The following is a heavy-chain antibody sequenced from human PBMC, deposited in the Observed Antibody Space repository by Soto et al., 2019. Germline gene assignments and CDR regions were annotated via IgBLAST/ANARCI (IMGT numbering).Heavy chain of an antibody. J-gene: IGHJ4*02. CDR3: ARIMITFGGVIDHFDY. V-gene: IGHV4-31*03. Sequence: QVQLQESGPGLVKPSQTLSLTCTVSGGSISSGGYYWSWIRQHPGKGLEWIGYIYYSGSTYYNPSLKSRVTISVDMSKNQFSLKLSSVTAADTAVYYCARIMITFGGVIDHFDYWGQGTLVTVSS. CDR2: IYYSGST. D-gene: IGHD3-16*02. CDR1: GGSISSGGYY.